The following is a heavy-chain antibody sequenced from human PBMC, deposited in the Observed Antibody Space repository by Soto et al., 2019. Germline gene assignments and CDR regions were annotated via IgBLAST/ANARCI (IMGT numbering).Heavy chain of an antibody. V-gene: IGHV1-46*03. CDR1: GYTFTTYY. CDR3: ARGIAVAGAIFDY. D-gene: IGHD6-19*01. Sequence: QVQLVQSGAEVKKPGASVKVSCKASGYTFTTYYMHWVRQAPGQGLEWMGIINPSGGSTSYAQKFQGRVTRTRDTSTSTVYLELSSLRSEDTAVYYCARGIAVAGAIFDYWGQGTLVTVSS. J-gene: IGHJ4*02. CDR2: INPSGGST.